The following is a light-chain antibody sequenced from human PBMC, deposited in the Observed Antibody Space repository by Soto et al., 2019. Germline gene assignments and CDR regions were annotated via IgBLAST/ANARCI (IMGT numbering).Light chain of an antibody. CDR2: DAS. V-gene: IGKV1-33*01. J-gene: IGKJ4*01. Sequence: IQMTQSPSTLSGSVGDRVTITCRASQTISSWLAWYQQKPGKAPKLLIYDASNLETGVPSRFSGSGSGTDFTFTISSLQPEDIATYYCQQYDNLPLTFGGGTKVDI. CDR1: QTISSW. CDR3: QQYDNLPLT.